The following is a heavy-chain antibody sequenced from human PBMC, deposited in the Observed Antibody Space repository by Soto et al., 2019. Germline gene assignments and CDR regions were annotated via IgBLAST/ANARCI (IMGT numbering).Heavy chain of an antibody. CDR3: ARMPMLITTYSYYFDY. Sequence: GGSLRLSCAASGFTVRGNYMGWVRQGPGKGLECVSLIYSGGGTYYADSVKGRFTISRDNSKNTLYIQMNSLRVDDTAVYYCARMPMLITTYSYYFDYWGQGTLVTVSS. V-gene: IGHV3-53*01. J-gene: IGHJ4*02. CDR2: IYSGGGT. D-gene: IGHD3-22*01. CDR1: GFTVRGNY.